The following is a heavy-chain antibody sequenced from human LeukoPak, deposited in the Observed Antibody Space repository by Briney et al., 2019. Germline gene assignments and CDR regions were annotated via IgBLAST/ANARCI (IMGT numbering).Heavy chain of an antibody. J-gene: IGHJ4*02. Sequence: SETLYLTCTVSGGSVSDYYWSWIRQSAGKGLQWIGRINTSGSTNYNPSLKSRVTMSEDMSKNQFFLRVSSVTAADTAVYYCARSGRDGYNPHFDFWGQGTLVTVSS. CDR3: ARSGRDGYNPHFDF. V-gene: IGHV4-4*07. D-gene: IGHD5-24*01. CDR2: INTSGST. CDR1: GGSVSDYY.